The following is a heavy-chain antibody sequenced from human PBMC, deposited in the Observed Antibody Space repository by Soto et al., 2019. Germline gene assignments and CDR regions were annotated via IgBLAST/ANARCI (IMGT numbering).Heavy chain of an antibody. V-gene: IGHV3-64D*06. Sequence: PGGSLRLSCSASGFRFSDSAMHWVRQAPGKRLEYVSAISTNGRSTYYADSVKGRFTISRDNSKNTVHLQMSSLRAEDTAVYYCLRDIFGVVIFDSWGQGTPVTVPQ. J-gene: IGHJ4*02. CDR2: ISTNGRST. CDR3: LRDIFGVVIFDS. CDR1: GFRFSDSA. D-gene: IGHD3-3*01.